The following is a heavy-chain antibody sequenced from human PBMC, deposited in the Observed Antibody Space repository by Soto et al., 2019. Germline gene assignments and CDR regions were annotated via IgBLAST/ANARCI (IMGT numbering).Heavy chain of an antibody. CDR1: GFTFSTHW. CDR2: INSDGSTT. J-gene: IGHJ4*02. CDR3: ARVPTGGYDWV. V-gene: IGHV3-74*01. Sequence: EVQLLESGGGLIQPGGSLRLSCAASGFTFSTHWMHWVRQAPGTGVVWVSRINSDGSTTNYVDSVKGRFTISRDNAKNTVYLHMNSLRAEDTAVYYCARVPTGGYDWVWGQGTLVTVSS. D-gene: IGHD5-12*01.